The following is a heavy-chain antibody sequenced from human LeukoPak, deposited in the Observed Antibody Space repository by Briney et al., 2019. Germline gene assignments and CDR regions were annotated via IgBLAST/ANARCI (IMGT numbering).Heavy chain of an antibody. D-gene: IGHD1-7*01. V-gene: IGHV1-24*01. Sequence: ASVRVSCKVSGYTLTELSMHWVRQAPGKGLEWMGGFDPEDGATIYAQKFQGRVTMTEDTSTDTAYMELSSLRSEDTAVYYCATGNWNYSGAFDYWGQGTLVTVSS. CDR2: FDPEDGAT. CDR3: ATGNWNYSGAFDY. J-gene: IGHJ4*02. CDR1: GYTLTELS.